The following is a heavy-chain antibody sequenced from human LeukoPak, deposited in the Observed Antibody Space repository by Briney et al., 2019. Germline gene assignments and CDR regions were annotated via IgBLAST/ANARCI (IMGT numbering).Heavy chain of an antibody. CDR2: ISWNSGSI. D-gene: IGHD2-15*01. J-gene: IGHJ3*02. CDR3: ATRNISGGWGLDAFDI. CDR1: GFTFDDYA. Sequence: PGGSLRLSCAASGFTFDDYAMHWVRQAPGKGLEWVSGISWNSGSIGYADSVKGRFTISRDNAKNSLYLQMNSLRAEGTAVYYCATRNISGGWGLDAFDIWGQGTMVTVSS. V-gene: IGHV3-9*01.